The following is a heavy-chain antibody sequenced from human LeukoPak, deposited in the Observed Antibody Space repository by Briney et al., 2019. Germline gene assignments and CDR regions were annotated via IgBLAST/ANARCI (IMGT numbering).Heavy chain of an antibody. Sequence: SETLSLTCTVSGGSISSGGYYWSWIRQHPGKGLEWIGYIYYSGSTYYNPSLKSRVTISVDTSKNQFSLKLGSVTAADTAVYYCARGVRIAVADPHLDYWGQGTLVTVSA. J-gene: IGHJ4*02. CDR2: IYYSGST. CDR3: ARGVRIAVADPHLDY. D-gene: IGHD6-19*01. CDR1: GGSISSGGYY. V-gene: IGHV4-31*03.